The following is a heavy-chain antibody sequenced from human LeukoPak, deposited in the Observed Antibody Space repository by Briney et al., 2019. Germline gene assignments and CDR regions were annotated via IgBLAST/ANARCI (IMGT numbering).Heavy chain of an antibody. CDR1: GFTFSAYS. J-gene: IGHJ4*02. CDR2: ISVSGGGT. CDR3: VKDWRDESNCGGDCLQY. Sequence: GGSLRLSCVASGFTFSAYSMTWVRQAPGKGLDWVSSISVSGGGTYYADSVRGRFTISRDNSKNTLYLHMNSLRAEDTAVYYCVKDWRDESNCGGDCLQYWGQGPLVTVSS. V-gene: IGHV3-23*01. D-gene: IGHD2-21*02.